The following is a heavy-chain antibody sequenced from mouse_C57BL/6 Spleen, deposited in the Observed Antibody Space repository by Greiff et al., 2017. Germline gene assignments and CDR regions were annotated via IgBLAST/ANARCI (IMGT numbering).Heavy chain of an antibody. CDR3: ARQNWEGTFDY. V-gene: IGHV5-12*01. J-gene: IGHJ2*01. Sequence: EVKVVESGGGLVQPGGSLKLSCAASGFTFSDYYMYWVRQTPEKRLEWVAYISNGGGSTYYPDTVKGRFTISRDNAKNTLYLQMSRLKSEDTAMYYCARQNWEGTFDYWGQGTTLTVSS. CDR2: ISNGGGST. CDR1: GFTFSDYY. D-gene: IGHD4-1*01.